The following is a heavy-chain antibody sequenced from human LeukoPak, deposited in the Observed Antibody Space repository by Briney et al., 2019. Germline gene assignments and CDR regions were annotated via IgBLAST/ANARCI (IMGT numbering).Heavy chain of an antibody. CDR1: GGSFSGYY. J-gene: IGHJ4*01. D-gene: IGHD5-24*01. Sequence: SETLSLTCAVYGGSFSGYYWSWIRQPPGKGLEWIGEINHSGSTNYSPSLKSRVTISIDTSKNQFSLKLNSMTAADTAVYYCARGEGARDGYNYAGPFYFDYWGHGTLVTVSS. V-gene: IGHV4-34*01. CDR3: ARGEGARDGYNYAGPFYFDY. CDR2: INHSGST.